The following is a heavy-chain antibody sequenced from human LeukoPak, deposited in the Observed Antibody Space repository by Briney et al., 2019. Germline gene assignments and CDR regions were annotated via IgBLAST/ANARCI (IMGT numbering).Heavy chain of an antibody. CDR3: ARGGFERSGWYLSHFDY. V-gene: IGHV1-8*01. Sequence: GASVKVSCKASGYTFTSYDINWVRQATGQGLEWMGWMNPNSGNTGYAQKFQGRVTMTRNTSISTAYMELSSLRSEDTAVYYCARGGFERSGWYLSHFDYWGQGTLVTVSS. CDR2: MNPNSGNT. D-gene: IGHD6-19*01. J-gene: IGHJ4*02. CDR1: GYTFTSYD.